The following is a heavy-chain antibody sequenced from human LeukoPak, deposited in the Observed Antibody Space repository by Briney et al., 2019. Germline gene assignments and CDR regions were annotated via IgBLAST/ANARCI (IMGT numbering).Heavy chain of an antibody. Sequence: QSGGSLRLSCAASGFTFSSYAMSWVRQAPGRGLEWVSAISGSGGSTYYADSVKGRFTISRDNSKNTLYLKMNSLRAEDTAVYYCAKDLGSSGSYYHDYFDYWGQGTLVTVSS. J-gene: IGHJ4*02. CDR1: GFTFSSYA. CDR3: AKDLGSSGSYYHDYFDY. CDR2: ISGSGGST. V-gene: IGHV3-23*01. D-gene: IGHD1-26*01.